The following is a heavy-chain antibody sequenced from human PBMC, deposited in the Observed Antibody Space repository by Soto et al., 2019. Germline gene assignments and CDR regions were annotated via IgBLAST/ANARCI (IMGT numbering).Heavy chain of an antibody. CDR1: GFPFSSYA. CDR3: ARDESKHYDFWSGFPDY. V-gene: IGHV3-30-3*01. Sequence: PGGSLRLSCAASGFPFSSYAMHWVRPAPGKGLEWVAVISYDGSNKYYADSVKGRFTISRDNSKNTLYLQMNSLRAEDTAVYYCARDESKHYDFWSGFPDYWGQGTLVTVSS. D-gene: IGHD3-3*01. J-gene: IGHJ4*02. CDR2: ISYDGSNK.